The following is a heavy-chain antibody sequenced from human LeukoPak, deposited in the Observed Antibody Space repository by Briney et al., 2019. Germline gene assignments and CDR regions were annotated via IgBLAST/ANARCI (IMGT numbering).Heavy chain of an antibody. V-gene: IGHV4-39*07. Sequence: NSSETLSLTCTVSGGSISSSSYYWGWIRQPPGKGLEWIGSIYYSGSTYYNPSLKSRVTISVDTSKNQFSLKLSSVTAADTAVYYCARGITRSSTSKLNWFDPWGQGTLVTVSS. CDR2: IYYSGST. CDR3: ARGITRSSTSKLNWFDP. D-gene: IGHD2-2*01. CDR1: GGSISSSSYY. J-gene: IGHJ5*02.